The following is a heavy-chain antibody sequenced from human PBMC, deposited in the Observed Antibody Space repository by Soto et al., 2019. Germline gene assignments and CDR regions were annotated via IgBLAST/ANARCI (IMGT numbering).Heavy chain of an antibody. V-gene: IGHV4-30-4*01. CDR2: IYYSGST. J-gene: IGHJ5*02. Sequence: SETLSLTCTVSGGSISSGDYYWSWIRQPPGKGLEWIGYIYYSGSTYYNPSLKSRGTISVDTSKNQFSLKLSSVTAADTAVYYCAMATGTGWFDPWGQGTLVTVSS. CDR3: AMATGTGWFDP. CDR1: GGSISSGDYY. D-gene: IGHD1-1*01.